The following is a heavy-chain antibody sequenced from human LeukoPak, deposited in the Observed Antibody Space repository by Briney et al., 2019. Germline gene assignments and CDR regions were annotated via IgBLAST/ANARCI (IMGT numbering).Heavy chain of an antibody. V-gene: IGHV3-15*01. D-gene: IGHD3-10*01. Sequence: KPGGSLRLSCAASGFTFSSYEMNWVRQAPEKGLEWVGRIKSKTYGATTDYAAPVKGRFSISRDDSKNTLYLQMNGLKAEDTAIYFCTTDFFQGGSDYWGQGTLVTVSS. J-gene: IGHJ4*02. CDR2: IKSKTYGATT. CDR1: GFTFSSYE. CDR3: TTDFFQGGSDY.